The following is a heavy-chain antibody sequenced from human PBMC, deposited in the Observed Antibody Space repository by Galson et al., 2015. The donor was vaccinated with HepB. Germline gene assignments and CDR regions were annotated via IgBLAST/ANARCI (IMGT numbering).Heavy chain of an antibody. J-gene: IGHJ5*02. CDR2: INPNSGGT. D-gene: IGHD6-13*01. Sequence: SVKVSCKASGYTFTAYHIHWVRQAPGQGLEWMGRINPNSGGTDYAQRFQGRVTMYRDTSISTAYMELSRLRSDDTAVYYCARALIGMPAPGTENWFDPWGQGTLVTVSS. CDR3: ARALIGMPAPGTENWFDP. CDR1: GYTFTAYH. V-gene: IGHV1-2*06.